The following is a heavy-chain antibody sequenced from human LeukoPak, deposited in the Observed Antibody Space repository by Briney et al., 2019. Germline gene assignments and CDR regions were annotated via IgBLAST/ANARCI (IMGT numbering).Heavy chain of an antibody. CDR2: INSDGSRT. Sequence: GGSLRLSCAASGFTFSTYWMHWVRQAPGKGLVWVSRINSDGSRTTYADSVKGRFTISRDNAKNTLYQQMNSLRTEDTAVYYCARPETQYSSGLDGFDIWGQGTMVTVSS. J-gene: IGHJ3*02. CDR3: ARPETQYSSGLDGFDI. V-gene: IGHV3-74*01. CDR1: GFTFSTYW. D-gene: IGHD6-19*01.